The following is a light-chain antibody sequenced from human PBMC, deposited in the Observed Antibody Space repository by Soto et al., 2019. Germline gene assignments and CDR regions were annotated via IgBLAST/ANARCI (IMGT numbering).Light chain of an antibody. J-gene: IGKJ5*01. Sequence: ELVLTQSPGTLSLSPGERATLSCRASQSVDSTYLAWYQQKPAQAPRLLIYGASSRATGIPDRFSGSGSGTDFTLTINSLEPEDFAVYYCQQYSRSPPITFGQGTRL. CDR3: QQYSRSPPIT. CDR1: QSVDSTY. V-gene: IGKV3-20*01. CDR2: GAS.